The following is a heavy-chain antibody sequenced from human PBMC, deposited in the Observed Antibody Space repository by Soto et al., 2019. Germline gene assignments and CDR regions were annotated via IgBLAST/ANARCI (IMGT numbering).Heavy chain of an antibody. Sequence: SETLSLTCTVSGGSVSSGSYYWSWIRQPPGKGLEWIGYIYNSGSTNYNPSLKSRVTISVDTSKNHFSLRMSSVTAADMAVYYCARESDSGSYHFDYWGRGTLVTVSS. V-gene: IGHV4-61*03. CDR3: ARESDSGSYHFDY. J-gene: IGHJ4*02. D-gene: IGHD3-10*01. CDR2: IYNSGST. CDR1: GGSVSSGSYY.